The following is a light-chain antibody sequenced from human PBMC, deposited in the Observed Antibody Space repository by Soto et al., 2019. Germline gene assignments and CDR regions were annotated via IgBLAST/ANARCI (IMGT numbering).Light chain of an antibody. J-gene: IGKJ1*01. V-gene: IGKV3-20*01. Sequence: EIVLTQSPGTLSLSPGERATLSCRASQSVSSSYLAWYQQKPGQAPRLLIYGTSSRATAIADRFSGRGSGTVFSLTISRLVPEDFAVSYCLQYGSSSWTFGQGAKV. CDR2: GTS. CDR1: QSVSSSY. CDR3: LQYGSSSWT.